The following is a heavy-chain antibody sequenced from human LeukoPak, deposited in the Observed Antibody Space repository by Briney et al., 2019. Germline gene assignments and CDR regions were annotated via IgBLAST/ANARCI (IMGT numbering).Heavy chain of an antibody. V-gene: IGHV3-7*01. CDR3: ARWAAFSGDY. J-gene: IGHJ4*02. D-gene: IGHD1-26*01. CDR2: IHPEGNEK. Sequence: GGSLRLSCAVSGFTFSDFWMSWVRQAPGRGLEWVANIHPEGNEKYHVESVKGRFTISRDNAKNSLFLQMNGLRVEDTAVYYCARWAAFSGDYWGQGTLVTVSS. CDR1: GFTFSDFW.